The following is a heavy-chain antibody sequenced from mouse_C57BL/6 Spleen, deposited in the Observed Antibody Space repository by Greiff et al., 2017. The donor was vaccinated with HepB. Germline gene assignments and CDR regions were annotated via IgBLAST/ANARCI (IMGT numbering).Heavy chain of an antibody. CDR3: ARDTPPDY. J-gene: IGHJ2*01. CDR2: INYDGSST. CDR1: GFTFSDYY. V-gene: IGHV5-16*01. Sequence: EVNVVESEGGLVQPGSSMKLSCTASGFTFSDYYMAWVRQVPEKGLEWVANINYDGSSTYYLDSLKSRFIISRDNAKNILYLQMSSLKSEDTATYYCARDTPPDYWGQGTTLTVSS.